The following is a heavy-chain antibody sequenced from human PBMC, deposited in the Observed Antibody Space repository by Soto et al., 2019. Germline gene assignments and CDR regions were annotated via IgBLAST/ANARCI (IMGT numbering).Heavy chain of an antibody. Sequence: QVQLVQSGAAVKKPGSSVKVSCKASGGTFSSYTISWVRQAPGQGLEWMGRIIPILGIANYAQKFQGRVTITADKSTSTAYMELSSLRSEDTAVYYCAREEGNYDILTGYYPKNWFDPWGQGTLVTVSS. CDR1: GGTFSSYT. J-gene: IGHJ5*02. CDR3: AREEGNYDILTGYYPKNWFDP. CDR2: IIPILGIA. V-gene: IGHV1-69*08. D-gene: IGHD3-9*01.